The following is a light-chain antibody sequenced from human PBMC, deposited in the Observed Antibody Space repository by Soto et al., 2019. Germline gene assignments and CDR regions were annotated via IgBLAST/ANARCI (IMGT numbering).Light chain of an antibody. J-gene: IGKJ5*01. CDR3: QQSYSIPIT. CDR1: QNISNH. Sequence: DIRVTQSPSSLSASVGDRVTITCRTSQNISNHFNWYQQKPGKAPNLLIYAASNLQSGVPSTFSGSGSGTDFTLTISRLQPEDFATYFCQQSYSIPITFGQGTRLDIK. CDR2: AAS. V-gene: IGKV1-39*01.